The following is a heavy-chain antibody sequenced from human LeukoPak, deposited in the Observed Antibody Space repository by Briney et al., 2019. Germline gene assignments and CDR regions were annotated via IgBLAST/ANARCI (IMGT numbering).Heavy chain of an antibody. CDR3: ASLYYDYVWGSYRYSDY. CDR1: GFTFSSYS. Sequence: GGSLRLSCVASGFTFSSYSMNWVRQAPGKGLEWVSSISSSSSYIYYADSVKGRFTISRDNAKNSLYLRMNSLRAEDTAVYYCASLYYDYVWGSYRYSDYWGQGTLVTVSS. J-gene: IGHJ4*02. V-gene: IGHV3-21*01. CDR2: ISSSSSYI. D-gene: IGHD3-16*02.